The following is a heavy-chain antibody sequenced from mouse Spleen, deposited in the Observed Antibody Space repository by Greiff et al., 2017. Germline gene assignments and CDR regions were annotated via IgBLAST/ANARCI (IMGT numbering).Heavy chain of an antibody. CDR3: ASPTTVEGLYAMDY. CDR2: INPNYGTT. J-gene: IGHJ4*01. V-gene: IGHV1-39*01. D-gene: IGHD1-1*01. Sequence: VQLKESGPELVKPGASVKISCKASGYSFTDYNMNWVKQSNGKSLEWIGEINPNYGTTSYNQKFKGKATLTVDQSSSTAYMQLNSLTSEDSSVYYCASPTTVEGLYAMDYWGQGTSVTVSS. CDR1: GYSFTDYN.